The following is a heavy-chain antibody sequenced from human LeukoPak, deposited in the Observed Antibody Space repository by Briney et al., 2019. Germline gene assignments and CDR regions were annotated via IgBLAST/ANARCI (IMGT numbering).Heavy chain of an antibody. Sequence: GGSLRLSCAASGFTFSSYAMHWVRQAPGKGLEWVAVISYDGSNKYYADSVKGRFTISRDNSKNTLYLQMNSLRAEDTAVYYCARESWARYYYYGMDVWGQGTAVTVSS. CDR3: ARESWARYYYYGMDV. V-gene: IGHV3-30-3*01. CDR1: GFTFSSYA. CDR2: ISYDGSNK. J-gene: IGHJ6*02. D-gene: IGHD3-16*01.